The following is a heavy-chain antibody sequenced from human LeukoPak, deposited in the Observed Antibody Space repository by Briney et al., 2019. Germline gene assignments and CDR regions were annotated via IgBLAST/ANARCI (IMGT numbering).Heavy chain of an antibody. CDR2: INPNSGGT. CDR3: ARVVRPLVRGVIRD. D-gene: IGHD3-10*01. J-gene: IGHJ4*02. Sequence: ASVKVSCKASGYTLIGHYIHWVRQAPGQGLEWMGWINPNSGGTNYAQKFQGRVTMTRDTSISTAYMELSRLRSDDTAVYYCARVVRPLVRGVIRDWGQGTLVTVSS. CDR1: GYTLIGHY. V-gene: IGHV1-2*02.